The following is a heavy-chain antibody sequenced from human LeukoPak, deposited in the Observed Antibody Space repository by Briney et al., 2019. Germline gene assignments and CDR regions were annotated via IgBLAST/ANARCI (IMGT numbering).Heavy chain of an antibody. D-gene: IGHD3-10*01. Sequence: GGSLRLSCAASGFTFSSYAMSWVRQAPGKGLEWVSGMSGSGGSTHYADSVKGRFTISRDNSKNTLYLQMNSLRAEDTAVYYCPKDQGSGRPSSLWSYYFYGMDVWGKGTTVTVSS. CDR1: GFTFSSYA. CDR3: PKDQGSGRPSSLWSYYFYGMDV. V-gene: IGHV3-23*01. J-gene: IGHJ6*04. CDR2: MSGSGGST.